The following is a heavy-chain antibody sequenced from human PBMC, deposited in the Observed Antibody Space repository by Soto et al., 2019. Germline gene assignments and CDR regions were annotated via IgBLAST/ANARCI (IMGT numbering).Heavy chain of an antibody. CDR3: ARHSPVQCVADNWFDT. J-gene: IGHJ5*02. CDR1: GDSISGRRHF. Sequence: TLSLTFSVSGDSISGRRHFWGWVRPPPGKGLEWIGSNYSSGTTYHNPSLKSRVTISVDASYNQFSLKLSSVTDADTAVYYCARHSPVQCVADNWFDTWGQGTLVTVSS. D-gene: IGHD1-1*01. CDR2: NYSSGTT. V-gene: IGHV4-39*01.